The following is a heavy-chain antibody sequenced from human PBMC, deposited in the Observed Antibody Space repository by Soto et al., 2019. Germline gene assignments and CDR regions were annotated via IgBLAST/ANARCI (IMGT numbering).Heavy chain of an antibody. CDR3: ARSGGYLYDFDY. D-gene: IGHD5-12*01. CDR2: ISAYNGNT. CDR1: GGTFSRYG. Sequence: ASVKVSCKASGGTFSRYGISWVRQAPGQGLEWMGWISAYNGNTNYAQKLQGRVTMTTDTSTSTAYMELRSLRSDDTAVYYCARSGGYLYDFDYWGQGTLVTVSS. V-gene: IGHV1-18*01. J-gene: IGHJ4*02.